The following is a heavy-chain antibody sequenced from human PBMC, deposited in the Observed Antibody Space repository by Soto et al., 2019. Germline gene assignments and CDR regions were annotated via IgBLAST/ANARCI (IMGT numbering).Heavy chain of an antibody. CDR1: GGSISSYY. Sequence: NPSETLSLTCTVSGGSISSYYWSWIRQPAGKGLEWIGRIYTSGSTNYNPSLKSRVTMSVDTSKNQFSLKLSSVTAADTAVYYCARVIRQQLVNYYFDYWGQGTLVTVSS. J-gene: IGHJ4*02. D-gene: IGHD6-13*01. CDR2: IYTSGST. V-gene: IGHV4-4*07. CDR3: ARVIRQQLVNYYFDY.